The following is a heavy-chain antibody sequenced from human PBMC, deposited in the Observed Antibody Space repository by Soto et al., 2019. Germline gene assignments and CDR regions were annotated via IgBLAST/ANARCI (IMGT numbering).Heavy chain of an antibody. J-gene: IGHJ4*02. D-gene: IGHD1-7*01. CDR3: ARAGGTAALDY. CDR1: GFTFSSYS. V-gene: IGHV3-48*01. CDR2: ISSSSSTI. Sequence: GGSLRLSCAASGFTFSSYSMNWVRQAPGKGLEWVSYISSSSSTIYYADSVKGRFTISRDNAKNSLYLQMNSLRAEDTAVYYCARAGGTAALDYWGQGTLVTVSS.